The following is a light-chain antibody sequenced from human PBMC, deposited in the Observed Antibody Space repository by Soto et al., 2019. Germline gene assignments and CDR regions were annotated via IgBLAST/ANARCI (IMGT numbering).Light chain of an antibody. CDR2: DNI. J-gene: IGLJ2*01. CDR3: QSYDSSLSAVV. CDR1: SSNIGAGYD. Sequence: QTVVTQPPSVSGAPGQRVTISCIGGSSNIGAGYDVHWYQQLPGTAPKLLIYDNINRPSGVPDRFSASRSGTSASLAITGLQTEDEADYYCQSYDSSLSAVVFGGGTKLTVL. V-gene: IGLV1-40*01.